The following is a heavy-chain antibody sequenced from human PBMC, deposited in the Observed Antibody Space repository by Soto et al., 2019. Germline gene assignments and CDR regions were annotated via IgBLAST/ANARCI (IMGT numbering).Heavy chain of an antibody. J-gene: IGHJ5*02. CDR1: GYTFTNYA. CDR2: INTGNGNT. D-gene: IGHD2-8*02. CDR3: ARSGGGYCTGGVCQANNWVDP. Sequence: VASVKVTCKTSGYTFTNYAIHWVRQAPGQRLEWMGWINTGNGNTRYSQKFQDRITITRDTSASTAYLELSSLRSEDTAVYYCARSGGGYCTGGVCQANNWVDPWGQGILVTVSS. V-gene: IGHV1-3*04.